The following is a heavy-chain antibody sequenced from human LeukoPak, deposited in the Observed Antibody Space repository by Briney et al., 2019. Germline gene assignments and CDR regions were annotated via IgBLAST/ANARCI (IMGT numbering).Heavy chain of an antibody. J-gene: IGHJ4*02. Sequence: GGSLRLSCAASGFTLSSYEMNWVRQAPGKGLEWVSYISSSGSTIYYADSVKGRFTISRDNAKNSLYLQMNSLRAEDTAVYYCARDFKNGYYYGSGSFDYWGQGTLVTVSS. D-gene: IGHD3-10*01. CDR1: GFTLSSYE. V-gene: IGHV3-48*03. CDR2: ISSSGSTI. CDR3: ARDFKNGYYYGSGSFDY.